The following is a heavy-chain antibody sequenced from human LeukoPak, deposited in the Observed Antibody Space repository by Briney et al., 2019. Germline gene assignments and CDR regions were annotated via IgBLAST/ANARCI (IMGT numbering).Heavy chain of an antibody. V-gene: IGHV1-24*01. Sequence: ASVKVSCKASGYTFTSYYMHWVRQAPGKGLEWMGGFDPKDGETIYAQKFQGRVTMTEDTSTDTAYMELSSPRSEDTAVYYCATVDTDYYYYGMDVWGQGTTVTVSS. CDR3: ATVDTDYYYYGMDV. J-gene: IGHJ6*02. CDR2: FDPKDGET. CDR1: GYTFTSYY.